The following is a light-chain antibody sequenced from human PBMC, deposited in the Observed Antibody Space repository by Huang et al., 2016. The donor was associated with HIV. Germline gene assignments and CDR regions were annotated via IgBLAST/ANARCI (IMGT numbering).Light chain of an antibody. Sequence: EIVMTQSPATLSVSPGERATLSCRASQGVRTNLAWYQQKPGQAPRLVIYGASTRAPGTPDRCSGSGSGTEFTLTISSLQTEDVAVYYCQQYNKWPDFTFGPGTKVDV. J-gene: IGKJ3*01. CDR2: GAS. CDR3: QQYNKWPDFT. V-gene: IGKV3-15*01. CDR1: QGVRTN.